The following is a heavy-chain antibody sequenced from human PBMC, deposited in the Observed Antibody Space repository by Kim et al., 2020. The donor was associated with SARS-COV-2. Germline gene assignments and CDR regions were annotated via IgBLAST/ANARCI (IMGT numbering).Heavy chain of an antibody. Sequence: SETLSLTCTVSGGSISSGGYYWSWIRQHPGKGLEWIGYIYYSGSTYYNPSLKSRVTISVDTSKNQFSLKLSSVTAADTAVYYCARASHGDYGPYYYYYYGMDVWGQGTTVTVSS. CDR3: ARASHGDYGPYYYYYYGMDV. V-gene: IGHV4-31*03. D-gene: IGHD4-17*01. J-gene: IGHJ6*02. CDR2: IYYSGST. CDR1: GGSISSGGYY.